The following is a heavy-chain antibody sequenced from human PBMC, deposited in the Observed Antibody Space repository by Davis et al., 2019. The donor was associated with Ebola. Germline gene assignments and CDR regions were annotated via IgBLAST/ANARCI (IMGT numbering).Heavy chain of an antibody. D-gene: IGHD6-13*01. V-gene: IGHV1-18*04. CDR2: ISAYNGNT. J-gene: IGHJ5*02. Sequence: ASVKVSCKASGYTFTSYGISWVRQAPGQGLEWMGWISAYNGNTYYAQKLQGRVTMTTDTSTSTAYMELRSLRSDDTAVYYCARDGERYSSSWENWFDPWGQGTLVTVSS. CDR3: ARDGERYSSSWENWFDP. CDR1: GYTFTSYG.